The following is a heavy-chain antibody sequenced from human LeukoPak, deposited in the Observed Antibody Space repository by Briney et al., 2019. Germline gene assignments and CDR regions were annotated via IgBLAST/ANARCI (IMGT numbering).Heavy chain of an antibody. CDR3: VRKGSSWYYFDY. Sequence: PSETLSLTCTVSGDSISNYYWSWIRQPQGKGLDGIGYIYYSGSTNYNPSLKSRVTISVDTSKNQFSLKLSSVTAADTAVYYCVRKGSSWYYFDYWGQGTLVTVSS. V-gene: IGHV4-59*08. CDR1: GDSISNYY. D-gene: IGHD6-13*01. CDR2: IYYSGST. J-gene: IGHJ4*02.